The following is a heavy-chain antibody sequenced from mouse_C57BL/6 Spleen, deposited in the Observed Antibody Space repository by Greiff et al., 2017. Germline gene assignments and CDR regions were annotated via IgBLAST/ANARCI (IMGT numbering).Heavy chain of an antibody. V-gene: IGHV5-17*01. J-gene: IGHJ4*01. Sequence: EVMLVESGGGLVKPGGSLKLSCAASGFTFSDYGMHWVRQAPEKGLEWVAYISSGSSTIYYADTVQGRFPISRDNAKNTLFLQITSLRSEDTAMYYCARLNYYGSSSYYYAMDYWGQGTSGTVSS. CDR3: ARLNYYGSSSYYYAMDY. CDR1: GFTFSDYG. CDR2: ISSGSSTI. D-gene: IGHD1-1*01.